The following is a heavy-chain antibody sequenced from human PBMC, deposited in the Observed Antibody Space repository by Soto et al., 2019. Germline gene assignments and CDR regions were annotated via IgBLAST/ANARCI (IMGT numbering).Heavy chain of an antibody. V-gene: IGHV1-69*13. CDR2: IIPIFGTA. CDR3: ARGATVLVPAVDYYYYGMDV. Sequence: ASVKVSCKASGGTFSSYAISWVRQAPGQGLEWMGGIIPIFGTANYAQKFQGRVTITADESTSTAYMELSSLRSEDTAVYYCARGATVLVPAVDYYYYGMDVWGQGTTVTVSS. D-gene: IGHD2-2*01. J-gene: IGHJ6*02. CDR1: GGTFSSYA.